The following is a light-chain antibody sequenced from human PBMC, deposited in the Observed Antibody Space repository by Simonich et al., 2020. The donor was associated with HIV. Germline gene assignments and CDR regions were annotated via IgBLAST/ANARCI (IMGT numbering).Light chain of an antibody. CDR1: RNIVYNSNNNNY. Sequence: DIVMTQSPDSLAVSLGERATINCKSSRNIVYNSNNNNYLSWYQQKPGQPPNLLIYWASTRESGVPDRFSASGSGTDFTLTISSLQAEDVAVYYCQQYYTTPPTFGQGTKVEIK. V-gene: IGKV4-1*01. J-gene: IGKJ1*01. CDR2: WAS. CDR3: QQYYTTPPT.